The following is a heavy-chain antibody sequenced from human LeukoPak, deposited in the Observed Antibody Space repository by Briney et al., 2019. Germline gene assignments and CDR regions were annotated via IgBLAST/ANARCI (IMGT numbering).Heavy chain of an antibody. J-gene: IGHJ5*02. CDR1: GGSISSGSYY. CDR2: INHSGST. D-gene: IGHD3-9*01. Sequence: PSQTLSLTCTVSGGSISSGSYYWSWIRQPPGKGLEWSGEINHSGSTNYNPSLKSRVTISVDTSKNQFSLKLSSVTAADTAVYYCARVPGDDILTGRLYRFDPWGQGTLVTVSS. V-gene: IGHV4-39*07. CDR3: ARVPGDDILTGRLYRFDP.